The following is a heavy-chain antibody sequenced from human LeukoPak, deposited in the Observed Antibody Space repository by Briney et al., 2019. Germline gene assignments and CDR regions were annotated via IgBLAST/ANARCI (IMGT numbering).Heavy chain of an antibody. V-gene: IGHV5-51*01. CDR1: GYSFTSYW. J-gene: IGHJ5*02. CDR2: IYPGDSDT. CDR3: ARRLYDSSGYYYGSYWFDP. Sequence: GESLKISCKGSGYSFTSYWIGWVRQMPGKGLEWMGIIYPGDSDTRYSPSFQGQVTISADKSISTAYLQWSSLKASDTAMYYCARRLYDSSGYYYGSYWFDPWGQGTLVTVSS. D-gene: IGHD3-22*01.